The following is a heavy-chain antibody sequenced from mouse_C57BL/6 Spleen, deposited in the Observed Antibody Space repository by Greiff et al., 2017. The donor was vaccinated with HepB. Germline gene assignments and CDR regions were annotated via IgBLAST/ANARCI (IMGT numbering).Heavy chain of an antibody. J-gene: IGHJ2*01. CDR1: GYAFSSYW. V-gene: IGHV1-80*01. CDR2: IYPGDGDT. CDR3: AGTVVAKRDYFDY. D-gene: IGHD1-1*01. Sequence: VQLQQSGAELVKPGASVKISCKASGYAFSSYWMNWVKQRPGKGLEWIGQIYPGDGDTNYNGKFKGKATLTADKSSSTAYMQLSSLTSEDSAVYFCAGTVVAKRDYFDYWGQGTTLTVSS.